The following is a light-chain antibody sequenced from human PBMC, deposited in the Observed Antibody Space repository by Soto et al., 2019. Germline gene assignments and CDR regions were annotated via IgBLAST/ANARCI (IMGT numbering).Light chain of an antibody. Sequence: EIVLTQSPATLSLSPGERATLSCRASQSVSSYLAWYQQKPGQAPSLLIYDASNRATGIPARFSGSGSGTVFTLTISCLEPEDFAVYYCQHRSNWRFTFGPGTKVDIK. V-gene: IGKV3-11*01. CDR2: DAS. J-gene: IGKJ3*01. CDR3: QHRSNWRFT. CDR1: QSVSSY.